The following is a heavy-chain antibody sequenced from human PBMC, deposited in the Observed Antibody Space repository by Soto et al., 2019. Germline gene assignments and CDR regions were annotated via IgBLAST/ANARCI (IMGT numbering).Heavy chain of an antibody. CDR1: GFTFSDYY. D-gene: IGHD1-26*01. CDR3: ARDQPSGRHDS. J-gene: IGHJ4*02. V-gene: IGHV3-11*01. CDR2: ISSGGGTI. Sequence: PGGSLRLSCAASGFTFSDYYMNWIRQTPGKGLEWVSFISSGGGTIYYADSVKGRFAISRDNAKNSLYLQMNSLRAEDTAVYYCARDQPSGRHDSWGQGTLVTVSS.